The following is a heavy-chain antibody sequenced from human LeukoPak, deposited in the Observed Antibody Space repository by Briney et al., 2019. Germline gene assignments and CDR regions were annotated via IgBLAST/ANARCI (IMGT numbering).Heavy chain of an antibody. V-gene: IGHV3-64*01. Sequence: GSLRLSCAASGFPFNNYAMHWVRPAPGKGLEYVSAISSNGGSTYYASSVKGRFTISRDNSNNTLYLQMGSLRAEDMAVYYCARRMKGDGYNSDYWGQGTLVTVSS. J-gene: IGHJ4*02. CDR2: ISSNGGST. D-gene: IGHD5-24*01. CDR1: GFPFNNYA. CDR3: ARRMKGDGYNSDY.